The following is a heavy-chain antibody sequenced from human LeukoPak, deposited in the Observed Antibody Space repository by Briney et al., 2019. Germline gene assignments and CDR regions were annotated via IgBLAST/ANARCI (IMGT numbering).Heavy chain of an antibody. CDR1: GFTFDDYA. CDR2: ISWNSGSI. CDR3: AKGSRPTMTTVTNRGYYFDY. Sequence: GRSLRLSCAASGFTFDDYAMHWVRQAPGKGLEWVSGISWNSGSIGYADSVKGRFTISRDNAKNSLYPQMNSLRAEDTALYYCAKGSRPTMTTVTNRGYYFDYWGQGTLVTVSS. V-gene: IGHV3-9*01. D-gene: IGHD4-17*01. J-gene: IGHJ4*02.